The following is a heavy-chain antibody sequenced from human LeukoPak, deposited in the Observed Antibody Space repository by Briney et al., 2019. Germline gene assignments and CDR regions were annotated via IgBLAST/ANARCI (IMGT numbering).Heavy chain of an antibody. CDR1: GGSFSGYY. J-gene: IGHJ4*02. D-gene: IGHD3-10*01. CDR3: ARSSGSGSFYTPVY. Sequence: SETLSLTCAVYGGSFSGYYWSWIRQPPGKGLEWIGEINHSGSTNYNPSLKSRVTISVDTSKNQFSLKLSSVTAADTAVYYCARSSGSGSFYTPVYWGQGTLVTVSS. V-gene: IGHV4-34*01. CDR2: INHSGST.